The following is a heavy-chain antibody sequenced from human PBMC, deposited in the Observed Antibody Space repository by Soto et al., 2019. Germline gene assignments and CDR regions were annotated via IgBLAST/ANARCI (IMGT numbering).Heavy chain of an antibody. V-gene: IGHV4-4*07. CDR1: GGSISSYY. CDR3: ARDRYYDIWSGMDV. CDR2: IYTSGST. D-gene: IGHD3-3*01. Sequence: TVSGGSISSYYWSWIRQPAGKGLEWIGRIYTSGSTNYNPSLKSRATMSVDTSKNQFSLKLSSVTAADTAVYYCARDRYYDIWSGMDVWGQGTTVTVSS. J-gene: IGHJ6*02.